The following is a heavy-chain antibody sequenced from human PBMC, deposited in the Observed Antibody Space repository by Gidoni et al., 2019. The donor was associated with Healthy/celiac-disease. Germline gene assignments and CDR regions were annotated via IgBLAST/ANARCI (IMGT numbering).Heavy chain of an antibody. J-gene: IGHJ2*01. Sequence: EVQLLESGGGLVQPGGSLRLSCAASGFTFSSYAMSCVRQAPGKGLEWVSAISGSGGSTYYADSVKGRFTISSDNSKNTLYLQMNSLRAEYTAVYYCAKGSDLVFWYFDLWGRGTLVTVSS. D-gene: IGHD3-16*02. CDR2: ISGSGGST. V-gene: IGHV3-23*01. CDR3: AKGSDLVFWYFDL. CDR1: GFTFSSYA.